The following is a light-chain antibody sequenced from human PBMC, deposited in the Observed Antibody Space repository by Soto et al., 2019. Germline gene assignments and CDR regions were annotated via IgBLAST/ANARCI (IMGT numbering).Light chain of an antibody. V-gene: IGKV3D-15*01. CDR3: QQYNNWPHT. CDR2: GAS. CDR1: QSVSSN. Sequence: EIVMTQSPATLSVSPGERATLSCRASQSVSSNLAWYQQKPGQAPRLLIYGASTRATGIPARFSGSGSGTEFTLTISSLQSEDFAVSYCQQYNNWPHTFGKGTKLEIK. J-gene: IGKJ2*01.